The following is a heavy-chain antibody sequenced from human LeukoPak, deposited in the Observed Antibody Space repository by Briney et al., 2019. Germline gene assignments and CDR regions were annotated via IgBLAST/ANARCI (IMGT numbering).Heavy chain of an antibody. CDR2: INPSGGST. Sequence: ASVKVSCKASGYTFTSYYMHWVRQAPGQGLEWMGIINPSGGSTSYAQKFQGRVTITRNTSISTAYMELSSLRSEDTAVYYCARGTTYYDFWSGYINYYYYYYMDVWGKGTTVTVSS. D-gene: IGHD3-3*01. CDR3: ARGTTYYDFWSGYINYYYYYYMDV. CDR1: GYTFTSYY. V-gene: IGHV1-46*01. J-gene: IGHJ6*03.